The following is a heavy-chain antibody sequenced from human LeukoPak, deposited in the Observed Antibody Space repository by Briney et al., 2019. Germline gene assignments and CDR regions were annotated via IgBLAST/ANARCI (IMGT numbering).Heavy chain of an antibody. CDR3: ARAVYSSSWYLGYGY. Sequence: PGGSLRLSCAASGFTFSSYAVHWVRQAPGKGLEWVAVISYDGSNKYYADSVKGRFTISRDNSKNTLYLQMNSLRADDTAVYYCARAVYSSSWYLGYGYWGQGTLVTVSS. V-gene: IGHV3-30*04. CDR2: ISYDGSNK. CDR1: GFTFSSYA. J-gene: IGHJ4*02. D-gene: IGHD6-13*01.